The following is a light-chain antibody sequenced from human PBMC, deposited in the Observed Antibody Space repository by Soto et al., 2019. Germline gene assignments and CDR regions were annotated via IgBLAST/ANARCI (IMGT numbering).Light chain of an antibody. CDR3: QQNNSYPSFT. J-gene: IGKJ3*01. V-gene: IGKV1-17*03. CDR1: QGISNY. Sequence: DIQMTQSPSAMSASVGDRVTITCRASQGISNYLAWFQQKPGKVPKRLIYAASSLQSGVPSRFSGRGSGTEFTPTISRLQPEDFADYDCQQNNSYPSFTFGPGTKVDIK. CDR2: AAS.